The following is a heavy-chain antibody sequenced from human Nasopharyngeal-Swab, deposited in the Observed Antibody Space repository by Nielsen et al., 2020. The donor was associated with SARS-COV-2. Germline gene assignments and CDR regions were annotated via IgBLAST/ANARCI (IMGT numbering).Heavy chain of an antibody. D-gene: IGHD3-10*01. Sequence: SETLSLTCSVSGVSVTSGDVFWSWIRQPAGKALQYIGRIFVRGNSPDFNPSLKSRGTISIDTSKNQFSLNLTSVTAADTAMYYCARGPALVIRKTLSSGFDIWGQGTMVTVSS. CDR1: GVSVTSGDVF. CDR2: IFVRGNSP. J-gene: IGHJ3*02. CDR3: ARGPALVIRKTLSSGFDI. V-gene: IGHV4-61*10.